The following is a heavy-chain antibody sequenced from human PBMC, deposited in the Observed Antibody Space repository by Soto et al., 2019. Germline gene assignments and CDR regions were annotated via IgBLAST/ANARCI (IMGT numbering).Heavy chain of an antibody. CDR2: IIPIFGAT. D-gene: IGHD1-26*01. V-gene: IGHV1-69*06. CDR3: AGMGGSWLDS. CDR1: GGTFSSYA. Sequence: QVQLVQSGAEVKKPGSSVKVSCKASGGTFSSYAITWVRQAPGQGLDWMGEIIPIFGATNFAQRFQGRLTITAEKSTSTAYMDLSCLKSADTAVYYYAGMGGSWLDSWGQGTLVIVSS. J-gene: IGHJ5*01.